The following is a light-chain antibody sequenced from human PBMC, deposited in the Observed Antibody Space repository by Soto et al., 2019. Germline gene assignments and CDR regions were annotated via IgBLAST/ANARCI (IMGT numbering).Light chain of an antibody. V-gene: IGKV3-15*01. J-gene: IGKJ1*01. CDR1: QSVSSN. CDR3: QQYNNWPRT. Sequence: EIVVTQSPATLSVSPGERATLSCSASQSVSSNLAWYQQKPGQAPRLPIYGASTRATGIPARFSGSGSGTELTLTISSLQSEDFAVYYCQQYNNWPRTFGQGTKVDIK. CDR2: GAS.